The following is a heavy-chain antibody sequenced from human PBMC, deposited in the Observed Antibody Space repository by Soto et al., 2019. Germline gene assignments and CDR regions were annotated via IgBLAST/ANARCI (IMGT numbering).Heavy chain of an antibody. D-gene: IGHD3-22*01. V-gene: IGHV1-69*13. J-gene: IGHJ4*02. CDR3: ARDRATYYDSSGYLDY. CDR2: IIPIFGTA. Sequence: GASVKVSCKASGGTFSSYAISWVRQAPGQGLEWMGGIIPIFGTANYAQKFQGRVTITADESTSTAYMELSSLRSEDTAVYYCARDRATYYDSSGYLDYWGQGTVVTVSS. CDR1: GGTFSSYA.